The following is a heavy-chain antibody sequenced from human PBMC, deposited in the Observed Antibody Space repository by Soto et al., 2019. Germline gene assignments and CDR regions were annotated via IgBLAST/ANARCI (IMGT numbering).Heavy chain of an antibody. V-gene: IGHV4-31*03. CDR2: IYYSGST. Sequence: QVQLQESGPGLVKPSQTLSLTCTVSGGSISSGGYYWSWIRQHPGKGLEWIGYIYYSGSTYYNPSLKSRGTISVDTSKNQFSLKLSSVTAADTAVYYCARDIVVVVAATISRYFDLWGRGTLVTVSS. CDR1: GGSISSGGYY. D-gene: IGHD2-15*01. CDR3: ARDIVVVVAATISRYFDL. J-gene: IGHJ2*01.